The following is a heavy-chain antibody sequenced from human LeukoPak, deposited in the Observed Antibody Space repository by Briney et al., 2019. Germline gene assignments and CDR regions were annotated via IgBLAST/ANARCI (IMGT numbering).Heavy chain of an antibody. CDR1: GGSISSYY. V-gene: IGHV4-59*01. CDR2: IYYSGST. Sequence: PSEILSLTCTVSGGSISSYYWSWIRQPPGKGLEWIGYIYYSGSTNYNPSLKSRVTISVDTSKNQFSLKLSSVTAADTAVYYCARVTTTVDAFGIWGQGTMVTVSS. J-gene: IGHJ3*02. CDR3: ARVTTTVDAFGI. D-gene: IGHD4-17*01.